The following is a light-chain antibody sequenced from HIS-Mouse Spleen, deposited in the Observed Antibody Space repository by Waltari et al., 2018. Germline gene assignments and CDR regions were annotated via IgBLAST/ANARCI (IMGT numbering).Light chain of an antibody. CDR3: SSYTSSSTRV. Sequence: QSALTQPASVSGSPGQSIPISCTGTSSDVGGYNYVSWYQQHTGKAPKLMIYDVRTRPSGVSNRFSGSKAANTASLTISGLQAEDEADYYCSSYTSSSTRVFGGGTNLTVL. CDR1: SSDVGGYNY. CDR2: DVR. J-gene: IGLJ3*02. V-gene: IGLV2-14*03.